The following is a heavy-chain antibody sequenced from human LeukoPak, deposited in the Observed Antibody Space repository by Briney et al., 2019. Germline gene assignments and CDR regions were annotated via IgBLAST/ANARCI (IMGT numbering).Heavy chain of an antibody. CDR3: AKDEYYYDTSGHGAFDI. J-gene: IGHJ3*02. D-gene: IGHD3-22*01. CDR2: IRYDGDNK. CDR1: GFTFSNYG. Sequence: GGSLRLSCAASGFTFSNYGMHWVRQAPGKGLEWVTFIRYDGDNKFYADSVKGRFTISRDNSTNTLYLQMNSLRAEDTAVYYCAKDEYYYDTSGHGAFDIWGQGTMVTVSS. V-gene: IGHV3-30*02.